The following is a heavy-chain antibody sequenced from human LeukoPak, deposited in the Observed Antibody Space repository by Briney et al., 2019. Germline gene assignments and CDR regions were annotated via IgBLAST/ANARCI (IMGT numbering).Heavy chain of an antibody. Sequence: SETLSLTCTVSGDSIISSSYQWGWIRQPPGKGLEWIGSIHYSGSTYYNPSLKSRVTISVDTSKNQFSLKLRSVTAADTAVYYCARGAGMVTSIDYWGQGTLVTVSS. CDR3: ARGAGMVTSIDY. CDR2: IHYSGST. J-gene: IGHJ4*02. V-gene: IGHV4-39*01. CDR1: GDSIISSSYQ. D-gene: IGHD2-21*02.